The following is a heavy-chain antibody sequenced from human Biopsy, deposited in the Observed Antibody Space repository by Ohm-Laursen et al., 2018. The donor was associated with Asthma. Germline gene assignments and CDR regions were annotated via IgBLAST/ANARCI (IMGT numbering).Heavy chain of an antibody. CDR2: ITGSGGTT. CDR1: GFTFRSSA. CDR3: AKDFRGIAVAGDRGFDY. J-gene: IGHJ4*02. Sequence: GSLRLSCAASGFTFRSSAMSWVRPAPGKALERVSAITGSGGTTYYADSVRGRLTISRDNSKSTLFLQMDSLSAEDTAVYYCAKDFRGIAVAGDRGFDYWGQGTLVTVSS. V-gene: IGHV3-23*01. D-gene: IGHD6-19*01.